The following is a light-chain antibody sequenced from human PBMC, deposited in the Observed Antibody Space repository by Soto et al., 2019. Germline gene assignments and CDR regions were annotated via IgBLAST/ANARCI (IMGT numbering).Light chain of an antibody. V-gene: IGKV1-39*01. J-gene: IGKJ5*01. CDR1: QSISSY. Sequence: DIQMTQSPSSLSASVGDRVTITCRASQSISSYLNWYQQKPGKAPKLLIYAASSLQSGVPSRFSGSGSGTDFTLTISSLQPEECATYYCQQSYSTLITVGQGTRLEIK. CDR3: QQSYSTLIT. CDR2: AAS.